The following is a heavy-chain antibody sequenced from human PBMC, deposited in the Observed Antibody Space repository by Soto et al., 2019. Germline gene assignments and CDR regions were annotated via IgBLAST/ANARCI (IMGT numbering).Heavy chain of an antibody. Sequence: KGLEWVSAVSASGGTPYYATSVQGRFTISRDNSKNTFYLQMSSLRVEDTAVYYCARGGYNWNDVTDYWGQRT. V-gene: IGHV3-23*01. CDR2: VSASGGTP. D-gene: IGHD1-20*01. CDR3: ARGGYNWNDVTDY. J-gene: IGHJ4*02.